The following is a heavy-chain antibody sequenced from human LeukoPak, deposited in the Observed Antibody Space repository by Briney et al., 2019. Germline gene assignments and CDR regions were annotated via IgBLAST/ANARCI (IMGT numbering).Heavy chain of an antibody. J-gene: IGHJ3*02. CDR3: ARDTSTTYYYIAFDI. V-gene: IGHV4-34*01. Sequence: GSLRLSCAASRFTFRSYWMSGVRQPPGKGLKWMGEINHSGSTNYNPSLKSRVTISVDTSKNQFSLKLSSVTAADTAVYYCARDTSTTYYYIAFDIWGQGTMVTVSS. D-gene: IGHD3-10*01. CDR2: INHSGST. CDR1: RFTFRSYW.